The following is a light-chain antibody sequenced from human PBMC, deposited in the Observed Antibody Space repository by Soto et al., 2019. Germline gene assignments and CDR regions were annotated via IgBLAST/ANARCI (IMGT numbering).Light chain of an antibody. CDR3: GSYSSSTTRV. Sequence: QSALTQPASVSGSPGQSITISCTGTSSDVGNYNLVSWYQQHPGKAPKLMIYDVSNRPSGVSIRFSGSKSDNTASLTISGLQAEDEADYYCGSYSSSTTRVFGGGTKLTVL. V-gene: IGLV2-14*02. J-gene: IGLJ2*01. CDR2: DVS. CDR1: SSDVGNYNL.